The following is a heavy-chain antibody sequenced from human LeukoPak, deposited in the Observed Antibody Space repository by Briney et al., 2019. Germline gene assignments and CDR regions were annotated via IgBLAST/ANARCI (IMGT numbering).Heavy chain of an antibody. CDR2: ISTSSSYI. J-gene: IGHJ4*02. CDR1: GFTFSSYN. Sequence: GGSLRLSCAASGFTFSSYNMNWVRRAPGKGLEWVSSISTSSSYIYYADSVKGRFTISRHNAKNSLYLQMNSLRAEDTAVYYCARVTGYMIEDYFDYWGQGTLVTVSS. D-gene: IGHD3-22*01. V-gene: IGHV3-21*01. CDR3: ARVTGYMIEDYFDY.